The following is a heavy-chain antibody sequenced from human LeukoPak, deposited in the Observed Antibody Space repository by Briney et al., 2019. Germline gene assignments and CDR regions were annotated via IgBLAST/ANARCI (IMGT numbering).Heavy chain of an antibody. J-gene: IGHJ5*02. CDR3: AKDVFWSGYYSGSDVNWFDP. CDR1: GFTFSSYA. V-gene: IGHV3-23*01. D-gene: IGHD3-3*01. CDR2: ISGSGGST. Sequence: GGSLRLSCAASGFTFSSYAMSWVRQAPGKGLEWVSAISGSGGSTYYADSVKGRFTISRDNSKNTLYLQMNILRAEDTAVYYCAKDVFWSGYYSGSDVNWFDPWGQGTLVTVSS.